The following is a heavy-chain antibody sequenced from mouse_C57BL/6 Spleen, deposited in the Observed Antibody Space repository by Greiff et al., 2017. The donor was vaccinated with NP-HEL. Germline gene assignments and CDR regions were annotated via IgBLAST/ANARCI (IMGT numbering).Heavy chain of an antibody. CDR3: ARNYYGSSSPWFAY. Sequence: EVQGVESGGGLVKPGGSLKLSCAASGFTFSDYGMHWVRQAPEKGLEWVAYISSGSSTIYYADTVKGRFTISRDNAKNTLFLQMTSLRSEDTAMYYCARNYYGSSSPWFAYWGQGTLVTVSA. CDR2: ISSGSSTI. D-gene: IGHD1-1*01. V-gene: IGHV5-17*01. J-gene: IGHJ3*01. CDR1: GFTFSDYG.